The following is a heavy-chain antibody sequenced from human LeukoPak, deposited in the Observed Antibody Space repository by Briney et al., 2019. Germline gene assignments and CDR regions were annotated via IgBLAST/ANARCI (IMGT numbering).Heavy chain of an antibody. J-gene: IGHJ6*02. CDR3: ARGRVPAAALPYYGMDV. Sequence: PGGSLRLSCAASGFTFSSYSMNWVRQAPGKGLEWVSSISSSSSYIYYADSVKGRFTISRDNAKNSLYLQMNSLRAVDTAVYYCARGRVPAAALPYYGMDVWGQGTTVTVSS. D-gene: IGHD2-2*01. V-gene: IGHV3-21*01. CDR1: GFTFSSYS. CDR2: ISSSSSYI.